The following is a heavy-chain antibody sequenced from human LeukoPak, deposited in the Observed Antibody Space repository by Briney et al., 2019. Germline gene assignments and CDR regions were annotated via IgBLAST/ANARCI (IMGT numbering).Heavy chain of an antibody. V-gene: IGHV3-30-3*02. J-gene: IGHJ3*02. CDR2: ISYDGSNK. CDR1: GFTFSSYA. D-gene: IGHD3-22*01. Sequence: GGSLRLSCAASGFTFSSYAMRWVRQAPGKGLEWVAVISYDGSNKYYADSVKGRFTISRDNSKNTLYLQMNSLRAEDTAVYYCAKSLTMIVVVHAFDIWGQGTMVTVSS. CDR3: AKSLTMIVVVHAFDI.